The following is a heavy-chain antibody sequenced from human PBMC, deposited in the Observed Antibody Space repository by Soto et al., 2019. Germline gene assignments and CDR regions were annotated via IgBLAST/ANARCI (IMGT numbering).Heavy chain of an antibody. CDR2: ISSNSKYI. CDR3: ARENYDFWSGYYSGGWFDH. D-gene: IGHD3-3*01. J-gene: IGHJ5*02. Sequence: EVQLVESGGGLVMPGGSLRLSCAASGFTFSSCSMTWVRQAPGKGLAWVSSISSNSKYIYYADSVKGRFTISRDNANNSLYLEMNSLRAEDTAVYYCARENYDFWSGYYSGGWFDHWGQGTLVTVSS. V-gene: IGHV3-21*01. CDR1: GFTFSSCS.